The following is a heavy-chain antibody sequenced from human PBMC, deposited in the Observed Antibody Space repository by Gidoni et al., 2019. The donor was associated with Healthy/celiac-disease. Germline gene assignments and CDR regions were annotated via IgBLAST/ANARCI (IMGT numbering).Heavy chain of an antibody. CDR3: ARGYNRRLFLTYYYDSSGYGR. V-gene: IGHV4-34*01. D-gene: IGHD3-22*01. CDR2: INHSGST. CDR1: GGSFGGYY. Sequence: QVQLQQWGAGLLKPSETLSLTCAVHGGSFGGYYWRWIRQPPGKGLEWIGEINHSGSTNYHPSLKSRVTISVDTSKNQFSLKLSSVTAADTAVYYCARGYNRRLFLTYYYDSSGYGRWGQGTLVTVSS. J-gene: IGHJ4*02.